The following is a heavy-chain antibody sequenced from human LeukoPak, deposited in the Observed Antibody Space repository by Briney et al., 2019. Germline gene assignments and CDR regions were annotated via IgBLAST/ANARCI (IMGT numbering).Heavy chain of an antibody. V-gene: IGHV1-8*03. CDR2: MNPNSGNT. CDR1: GYTFTGYY. J-gene: IGHJ3*02. CDR3: ARSGGFGFWSGYFSSNDAFDI. D-gene: IGHD3-3*01. Sequence: ASVKVSCKASGYTFTGYYMHWVRQATGQGLEWMGWMNPNSGNTGYAQKFQGRVTITRNTSISTAYMELSSLRSEDTAVYYCARSGGFGFWSGYFSSNDAFDIWGQGTMVTVSS.